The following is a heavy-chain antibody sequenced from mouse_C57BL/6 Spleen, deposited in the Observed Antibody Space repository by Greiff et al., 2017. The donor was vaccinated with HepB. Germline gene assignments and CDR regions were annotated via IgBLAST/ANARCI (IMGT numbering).Heavy chain of an antibody. Sequence: EVMLMESGGGLVKPGGSLKLSCAASGFTFSSYAMSWVRQTPEKRLEWVATISDGGSYTYYPDNVKGRFTISRDNAKNNLYLQMSHLKSEDTAMYYCARDRGYGSSPPFDYWGQGTTLTVSS. D-gene: IGHD1-1*01. CDR1: GFTFSSYA. V-gene: IGHV5-4*01. J-gene: IGHJ2*01. CDR3: ARDRGYGSSPPFDY. CDR2: ISDGGSYT.